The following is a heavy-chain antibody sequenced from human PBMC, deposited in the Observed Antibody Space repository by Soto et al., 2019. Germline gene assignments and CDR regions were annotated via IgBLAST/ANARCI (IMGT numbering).Heavy chain of an antibody. J-gene: IGHJ4*02. V-gene: IGHV1-69*13. CDR2: IIPIFGTA. CDR3: AREWDTAMVREWYFDY. CDR1: VGTFSSYA. Sequence: SVKVSCKASVGTFSSYAISWVRQAPGQGLEWMGGIIPIFGTANYAQNFQGRVTITADESTSTAYMELSSLRSEDTAVYYCAREWDTAMVREWYFDYWGQGTLVTVSS. D-gene: IGHD5-18*01.